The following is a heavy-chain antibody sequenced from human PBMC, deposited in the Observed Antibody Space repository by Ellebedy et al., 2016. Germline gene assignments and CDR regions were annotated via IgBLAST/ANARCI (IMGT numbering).Heavy chain of an antibody. CDR1: GGSISSSSYY. D-gene: IGHD5-18*01. Sequence: SETLSLTXTVSGGSISSSSYYWGWIRQPPGKGLEWIGSIYYSGSTYYNPSLKSRVTISVDTSKNQFSLKLSSVTAADTAVYYCARVTAMISLYYMDVWGKGTTVTVSS. J-gene: IGHJ6*03. V-gene: IGHV4-39*01. CDR3: ARVTAMISLYYMDV. CDR2: IYYSGST.